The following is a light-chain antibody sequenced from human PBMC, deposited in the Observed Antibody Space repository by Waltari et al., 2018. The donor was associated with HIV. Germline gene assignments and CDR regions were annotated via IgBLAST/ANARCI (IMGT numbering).Light chain of an antibody. CDR2: GNT. J-gene: IGLJ3*02. Sequence: QSVLPQPPSVSGAPRQRVTISCTGIGPNIGAGYAVHWYQQRPGTGPKVLIYGNTHRPSGVPDRFTGSKSGSSASLVITGLQAEDEADYYCHSYDSSLSGSVFGGGTKLTVL. V-gene: IGLV1-40*01. CDR1: GPNIGAGYA. CDR3: HSYDSSLSGSV.